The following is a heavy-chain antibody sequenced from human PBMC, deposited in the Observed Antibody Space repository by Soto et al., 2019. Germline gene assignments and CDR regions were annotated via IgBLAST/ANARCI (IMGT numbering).Heavy chain of an antibody. J-gene: IGHJ6*02. CDR3: ARGSYGSGSYLGYYYYYGMDV. CDR1: GFTFDDYG. D-gene: IGHD3-10*01. Sequence: GGSLRLSCAASGFTFDDYGMSWVRQAPGKGLEWVSGINWNGGSTGYADSVKGRFTISRDNAKNSLYLQMNSLRAEDTALYYCARGSYGSGSYLGYYYYYGMDVWGQGTTVTVSS. V-gene: IGHV3-20*04. CDR2: INWNGGST.